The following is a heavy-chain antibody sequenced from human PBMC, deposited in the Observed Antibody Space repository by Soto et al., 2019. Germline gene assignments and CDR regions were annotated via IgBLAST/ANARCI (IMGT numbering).Heavy chain of an antibody. CDR2: ISGSGGST. J-gene: IGHJ4*02. CDR1: GFTFSSYA. V-gene: IGHV3-23*01. CDR3: AKGSSGWYERFDY. Sequence: PGGSLRLSCAASGFTFSSYAMSWVRQAPGKGLEWVSAISGSGGSTYYADSVKGRFTISRDNSKNTLYLLMNSLRAEDTVVYFCAKGSSGWYERFDYWGQGSLVTVSS. D-gene: IGHD6-19*01.